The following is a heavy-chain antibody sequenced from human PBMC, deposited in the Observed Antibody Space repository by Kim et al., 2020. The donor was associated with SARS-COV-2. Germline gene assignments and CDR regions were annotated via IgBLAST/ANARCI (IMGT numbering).Heavy chain of an antibody. CDR3: ARDARGEEYYYYGMDV. Sequence: ASVKVSCKASGYTFTGYYMHWVRQAPGQGLEWMGWINPNSGGTNYAQKFQGRVTMTRDTSISTAYMELSRLRSDDTAVYYCARDARGEEYYYYGMDVWGQGTTVTVSS. V-gene: IGHV1-2*02. J-gene: IGHJ6*02. D-gene: IGHD3-16*01. CDR2: INPNSGGT. CDR1: GYTFTGYY.